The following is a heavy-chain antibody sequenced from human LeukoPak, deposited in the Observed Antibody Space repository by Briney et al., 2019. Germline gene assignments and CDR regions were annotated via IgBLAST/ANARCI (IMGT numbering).Heavy chain of an antibody. J-gene: IGHJ4*02. CDR3: AREGGFYRPLDY. Sequence: PSETLSLTCGVSGGSLSSTNWWTWIRQPPGKGLEWIGEFHLDGRTNFNPSLKRRLTMSVDLSENHVSLKLTSVTASDTAVYYCAREGGFYRPLDYSGQGTLVTVSS. CDR2: FHLDGRT. V-gene: IGHV4-4*02. D-gene: IGHD6-25*01. CDR1: GGSLSSTNW.